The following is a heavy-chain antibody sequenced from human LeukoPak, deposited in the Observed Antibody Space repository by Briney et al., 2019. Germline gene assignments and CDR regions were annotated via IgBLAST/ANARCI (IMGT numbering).Heavy chain of an antibody. CDR2: VSGSGVST. Sequence: GGSLRLSCAASGFTFCRYAMGWVRHAPGKGLEWVSAVSGSGVSTYYTVSVKGRFTISTDNSKKTLFLQMNSLRAEDTRVYYCSKEPSDYCEYVSWFGPWGQGTLVTVSS. J-gene: IGHJ5*02. CDR1: GFTFCRYA. CDR3: SKEPSDYCEYVSWFGP. D-gene: IGHD4-17*01. V-gene: IGHV3-23*01.